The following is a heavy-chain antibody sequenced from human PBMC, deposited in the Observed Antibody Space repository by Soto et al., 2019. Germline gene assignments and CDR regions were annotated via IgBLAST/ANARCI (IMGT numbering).Heavy chain of an antibody. Sequence: SETLSLTCTVSGSPISSYYWSWIRQPPGKGLEWIAYIYYSGSTNYNPALKSRVTISIDTPNNQFSLKVNSVTAADTAVYFCARTRAYSGYSYGMDVWGQGTTVTVS. CDR3: ARTRAYSGYSYGMDV. CDR1: GSPISSYY. D-gene: IGHD5-12*01. V-gene: IGHV4-59*01. CDR2: IYYSGST. J-gene: IGHJ6*02.